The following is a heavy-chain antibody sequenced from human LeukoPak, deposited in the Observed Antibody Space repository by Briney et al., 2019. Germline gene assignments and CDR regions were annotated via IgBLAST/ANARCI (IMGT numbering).Heavy chain of an antibody. V-gene: IGHV6-1*01. J-gene: IGHJ2*01. D-gene: IGHD3-16*01. CDR2: TYYRSKWYN. CDR3: ARVTYGDQARSWYFDL. CDR1: GDSVSSTRAA. Sequence: SQTLSLTCAISGDSVSSTRAAWNWIRQSPSRGLEWLGRTYYRSKWYNDYAVSVKSRITINPDTSKNQFSLQLKSVTPDDTAVYYCARVTYGDQARSWYFDLWGRGTLVTVSS.